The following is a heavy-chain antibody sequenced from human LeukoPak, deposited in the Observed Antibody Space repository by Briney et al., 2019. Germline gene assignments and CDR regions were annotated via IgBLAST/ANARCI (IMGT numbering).Heavy chain of an antibody. CDR2: IYSDSSRT. CDR1: GFSFSTTW. Sequence: GAFLRLSCAASGFSFSTTWMHWVRQAPGKGLEWVALIYSDSSRTTYADSVKGRFTISRDNAKNTVYLQMSSLRVEDTAVYFCTKDAGYASDYWGQGILVPVSS. J-gene: IGHJ4*02. V-gene: IGHV3-74*01. D-gene: IGHD2-15*01. CDR3: TKDAGYASDY.